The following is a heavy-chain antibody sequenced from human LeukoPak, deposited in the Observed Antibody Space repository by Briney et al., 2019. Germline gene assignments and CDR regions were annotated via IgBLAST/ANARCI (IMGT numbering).Heavy chain of an antibody. J-gene: IGHJ4*02. CDR2: LYSGGST. D-gene: IGHD1-20*01. CDR1: GFIVSNNY. Sequence: GGSLRLSCAASGFIVSNNYMSWVRQAPGKGLEWVSLLYSGGSTYYADSVKGRFSISRDNSMNTLYLQMNSLRAEDTAVYYCARHLYNWNYIDYWGQGTLVTVSS. V-gene: IGHV3-66*04. CDR3: ARHLYNWNYIDY.